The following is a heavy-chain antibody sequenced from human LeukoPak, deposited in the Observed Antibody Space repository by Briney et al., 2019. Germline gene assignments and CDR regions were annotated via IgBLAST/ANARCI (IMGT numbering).Heavy chain of an antibody. CDR3: AKLSGFAFDP. V-gene: IGHV4-31*03. J-gene: IGHJ5*02. Sequence: XLXXTXSGGSXXSGGYXWSWIRQHPGKGLEWIGYIYYSGNTYYNPSLKSRITISVDTSKNQFSLRLSSVTAADTAVYFCAKLSGFAFDPWGQGILVTVSS. D-gene: IGHD3-16*02. CDR2: IYYSGNT. CDR1: GGSXXSGGYX.